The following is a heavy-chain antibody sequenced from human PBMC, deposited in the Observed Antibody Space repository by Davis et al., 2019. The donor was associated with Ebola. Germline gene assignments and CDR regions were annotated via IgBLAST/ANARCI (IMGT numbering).Heavy chain of an antibody. CDR3: AKDRGDYLPDY. CDR1: GFTFSSYG. D-gene: IGHD4-17*01. V-gene: IGHV3-30*18. J-gene: IGHJ4*02. Sequence: GESLKISCSASGFTFSSYGMHWVRQAPGKGLEWVAVISYDGSNKYYADSVKGRFTISRDNSKNTLYLQMNSLRAEDTAVYYCAKDRGDYLPDYWGQGTLVTVSS. CDR2: ISYDGSNK.